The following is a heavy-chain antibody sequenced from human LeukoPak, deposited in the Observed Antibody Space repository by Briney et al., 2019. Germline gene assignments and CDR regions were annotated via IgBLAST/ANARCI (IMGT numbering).Heavy chain of an antibody. CDR2: INPSGGST. V-gene: IGHV1-46*01. CDR1: GYTFTSYY. D-gene: IGHD3-22*01. CDR3: ARASPDYYDSSGPYDY. Sequence: ASVKVSCKAPGYTFTSYYMHWVRQAPGQGLEWMGIINPSGGSTSYAQKFQGRVTMTRDTSTSTVYMELSSLRSEDTAVYYCARASPDYYDSSGPYDYWGQGTLVTVSS. J-gene: IGHJ4*02.